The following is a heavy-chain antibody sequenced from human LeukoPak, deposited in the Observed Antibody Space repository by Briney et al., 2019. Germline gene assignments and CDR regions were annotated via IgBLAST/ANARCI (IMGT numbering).Heavy chain of an antibody. J-gene: IGHJ4*02. CDR1: GFTFSSYE. CDR3: ARVSKWLVHYFDY. D-gene: IGHD6-19*01. V-gene: IGHV3-48*03. Sequence: GGSLRLSCAASGFTFSSYEMNWVRQAPGKGLEWVSYISSSGSTIYYADSVKGRFIISRDNAKDSLYLQMNSLRAEDTAVYYCARVSKWLVHYFDYWGQGTLVTVSS. CDR2: ISSSGSTI.